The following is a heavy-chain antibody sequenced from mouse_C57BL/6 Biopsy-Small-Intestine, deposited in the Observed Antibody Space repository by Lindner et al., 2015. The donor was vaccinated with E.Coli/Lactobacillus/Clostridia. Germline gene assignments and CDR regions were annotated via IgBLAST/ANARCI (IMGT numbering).Heavy chain of an antibody. J-gene: IGHJ1*03. D-gene: IGHD1-1*01. V-gene: IGHV1-39*01. CDR3: ARGYGSTSNWYFDV. Sequence: VQLQESGPELVKPGASVKISCKASGYSFTDYNMNWVKAERNGKSLEWIGVINPNYGTTSYNQKFKGKATLTVDQSSSTAYMQLNSLTSEDSAVYYCARGYGSTSNWYFDVWGTGTTVTVSS. CDR2: INPNYGTT. CDR1: GYSFTDYN.